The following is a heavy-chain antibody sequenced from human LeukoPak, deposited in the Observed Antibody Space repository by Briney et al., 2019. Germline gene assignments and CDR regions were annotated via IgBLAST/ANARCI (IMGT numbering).Heavy chain of an antibody. CDR3: TKGVLGRTQSVSAGLDH. D-gene: IGHD7-27*01. V-gene: IGHV3-30*18. J-gene: IGHJ4*02. Sequence: LSLTCTVFGGSLSSYYWVWVRQPPGKGLEWVTVTSYDGTNKYYADSVKGRFTISRDNSRNTLYLQMNSLRVEDTAVYYCTKGVLGRTQSVSAGLDHWGQGTLVTVSS. CDR1: GGSLSSYY. CDR2: TSYDGTNK.